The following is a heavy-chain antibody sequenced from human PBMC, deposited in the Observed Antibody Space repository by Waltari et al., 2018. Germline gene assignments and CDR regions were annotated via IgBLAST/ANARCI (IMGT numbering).Heavy chain of an antibody. CDR2: MTSNSATI. J-gene: IGHJ6*02. D-gene: IGHD1-1*01. V-gene: IGHV3-48*01. CDR3: ARSVQYGLDV. Sequence: EVQLVESGGGLVQPGGSLRLSCVASGFNFNVYSMNWVRQAPGKGLEWISYMTSNSATIYCADSGKGRFAISRDNAKKSLYLQMNSLRADDTALYYCARSVQYGLDVWGLGTTVTVSS. CDR1: GFNFNVYS.